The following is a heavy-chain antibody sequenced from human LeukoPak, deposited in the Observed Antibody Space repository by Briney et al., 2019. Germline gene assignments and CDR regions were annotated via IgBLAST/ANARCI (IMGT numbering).Heavy chain of an antibody. V-gene: IGHV3-7*04. D-gene: IGHD1-14*01. CDR3: ARVRYNNALDY. Sequence: PGGSLRLSCAASGFSFSSHWMSWVRQAPGKGLEWVANIKEDGSEKYYVESVKGRFTISRDNAKNSLYLQMNSLGAEDTAVYYCARVRYNNALDYWGQGTLVTASS. CDR1: GFSFSSHW. CDR2: IKEDGSEK. J-gene: IGHJ4*02.